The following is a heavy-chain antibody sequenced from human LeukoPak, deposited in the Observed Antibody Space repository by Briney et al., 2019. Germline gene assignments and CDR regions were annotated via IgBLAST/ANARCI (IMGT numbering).Heavy chain of an antibody. CDR2: IYYSGST. J-gene: IGHJ3*02. V-gene: IGHV4-39*07. CDR1: GGSISSSSYY. D-gene: IGHD5-18*01. CDR3: ARDRRYSYGYDAFDI. Sequence: PSETLSLTCTVSGGSISSSSYYWGWIRQPPGKGLEWIGTIYYSGSTYYNPSLKSRVTISVDTSKNQFSLKLSSVTAADTAMYYCARDRRYSYGYDAFDIWGQGTMVTVSS.